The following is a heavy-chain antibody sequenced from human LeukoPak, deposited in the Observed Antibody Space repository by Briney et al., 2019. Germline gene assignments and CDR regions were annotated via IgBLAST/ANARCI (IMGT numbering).Heavy chain of an antibody. CDR1: GFTFSDYW. Sequence: GGSLRLSCAAAGFTFSDYWMNWVRQAPGKGLEWVANIKEDGSEKYYVDSVKGRFTISRDNAKNSLYLQMNSLRAEDTAVYYCARDTEVDTVDTAMVTKDYWGQGTLVTVSS. J-gene: IGHJ4*02. V-gene: IGHV3-7*01. D-gene: IGHD5-18*01. CDR2: IKEDGSEK. CDR3: ARDTEVDTVDTAMVTKDY.